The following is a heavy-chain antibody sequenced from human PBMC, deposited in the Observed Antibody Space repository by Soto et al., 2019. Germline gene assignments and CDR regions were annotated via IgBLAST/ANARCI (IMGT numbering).Heavy chain of an antibody. CDR1: GFSLSTSGVG. CDR3: AQNYDSSGYYPYFDY. Sequence: SGPTLVNPTQTLTLTCTFSGFSLSTSGVGVGWIRQPPGKALEWLALIYLNDDKRYSPSLKSRLTITKDTSKNQVVLTMTNMDPVDTATYYCAQNYDSSGYYPYFDYWGQGTLVTVSS. CDR2: IYLNDDK. J-gene: IGHJ4*02. V-gene: IGHV2-5*01. D-gene: IGHD3-22*01.